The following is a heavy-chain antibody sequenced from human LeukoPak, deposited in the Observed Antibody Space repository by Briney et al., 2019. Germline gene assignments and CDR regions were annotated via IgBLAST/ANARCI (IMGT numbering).Heavy chain of an antibody. Sequence: GGSLRLSCAASGFTFSSYAMSWVRQAPGKGLEWVSAISGSGGSTYYADSVKGRFTISRDNSKNTLYLQMNSLRAEDTAVYYCAKDLGREGPRPPRLRRYCSSTSCYSRDYWGQGTLVTVSS. CDR3: AKDLGREGPRPPRLRRYCSSTSCYSRDY. CDR1: GFTFSSYA. D-gene: IGHD2-2*02. V-gene: IGHV3-23*01. CDR2: ISGSGGST. J-gene: IGHJ4*02.